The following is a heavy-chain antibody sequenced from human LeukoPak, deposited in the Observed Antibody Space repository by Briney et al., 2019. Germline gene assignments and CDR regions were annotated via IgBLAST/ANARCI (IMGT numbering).Heavy chain of an antibody. Sequence: PSETLSLTCTVSGGSISSYYWSWIRQPPGKGLEWIGYIYYSGSTNYNPSLKSRVTISVDTSKNQFSLKLSSVTAADTAVYYCARGRGDGYLYYWGQGTLVTVSS. CDR3: ARGRGDGYLYY. CDR1: GGSISSYY. CDR2: IYYSGST. D-gene: IGHD3-16*01. J-gene: IGHJ4*02. V-gene: IGHV4-59*01.